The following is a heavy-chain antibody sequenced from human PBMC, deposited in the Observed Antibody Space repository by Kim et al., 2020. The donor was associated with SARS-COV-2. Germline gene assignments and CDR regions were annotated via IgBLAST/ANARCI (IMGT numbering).Heavy chain of an antibody. CDR1: GFTFTTYA. Sequence: GGSLRLSCVASGFTFTTYAMAWVRQAPGEGLEWVSVIYGGSGDIYYVDSVKGRFSISRDDSKNTLYLQMNSLRAEDTAVYYCARLSAGSSWPLDFWGQGTLVTVSS. CDR3: ARLSAGSSWPLDF. V-gene: IGHV3-23*03. J-gene: IGHJ4*02. D-gene: IGHD6-13*01. CDR2: IYGGSGDI.